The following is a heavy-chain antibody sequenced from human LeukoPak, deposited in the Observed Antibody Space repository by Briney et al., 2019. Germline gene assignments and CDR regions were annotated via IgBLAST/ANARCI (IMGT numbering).Heavy chain of an antibody. Sequence: SETLSLTCAVYGGSFSGYYWSWIRQPPGKGLEWIGEINHSGSTNYHPALKSRVTISVDTSKNQFSLRLGSVTAADTAVYYCARAGGEYSSGWELDYWGQGTLVTVSS. D-gene: IGHD6-19*01. V-gene: IGHV4-34*01. CDR3: ARAGGEYSSGWELDY. CDR1: GGSFSGYY. CDR2: INHSGST. J-gene: IGHJ4*02.